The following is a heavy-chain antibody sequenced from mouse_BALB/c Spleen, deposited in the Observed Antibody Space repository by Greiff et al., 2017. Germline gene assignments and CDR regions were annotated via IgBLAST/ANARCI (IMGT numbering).Heavy chain of an antibody. Sequence: EVQLQQSGAELVKPGASVKLSCTASGFNIKDTYMHWVKQRPEQGLEWIGRIDPANGNTKYDPKFQGKATITADTSSNTAYLQLSSLTSEDTAVYYCARGVRRYYLYFDVWGAGTTVTVSS. CDR3: ARGVRRYYLYFDV. CDR1: GFNIKDTY. CDR2: IDPANGNT. D-gene: IGHD5-1*01. V-gene: IGHV14-3*02. J-gene: IGHJ1*01.